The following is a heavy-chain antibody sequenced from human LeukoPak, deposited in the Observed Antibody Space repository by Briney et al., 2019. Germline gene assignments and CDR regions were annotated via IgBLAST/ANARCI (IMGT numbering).Heavy chain of an antibody. J-gene: IGHJ6*03. Sequence: ASVKVSCKASGYTFTGSYMHWVRQAPGQGLEWMGWINPNNGGTIYAQKFQGRVTMTGDTSISTAYMELNSLRSDDTAVYYCASRGGTYPKYYYMDVWGKGTTVTVSS. CDR1: GYTFTGSY. CDR2: INPNNGGT. CDR3: ASRGGTYPKYYYMDV. V-gene: IGHV1-2*02.